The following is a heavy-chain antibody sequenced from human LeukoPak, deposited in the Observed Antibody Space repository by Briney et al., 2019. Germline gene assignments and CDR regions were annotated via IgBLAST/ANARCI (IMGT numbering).Heavy chain of an antibody. Sequence: GGSLRLSCATSGFTFSSYWMHWVRQAPGKGLVWVSRINSDGSSTIYADSVKGRFTFSRDNAKNTLYLQTNSLRLEDTAVYYCARDGGDGRFGAFDIWGQGTMVTVSS. CDR2: INSDGSST. V-gene: IGHV3-74*01. J-gene: IGHJ3*02. CDR3: ARDGGDGRFGAFDI. D-gene: IGHD3-16*01. CDR1: GFTFSSYW.